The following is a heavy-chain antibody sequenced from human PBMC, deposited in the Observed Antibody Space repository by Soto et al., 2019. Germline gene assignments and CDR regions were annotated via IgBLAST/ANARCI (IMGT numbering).Heavy chain of an antibody. Sequence: ESGGGLVKPGGSLRLSCAASGISFSDYHMNWVRQAPGKGLEWVASITPSGRFINYADSVEGRFFISRDNTKNSLFLQMNSLRGEDTAVYYCAGTYDPADYWGQGNLVVVSS. V-gene: IGHV3-21*01. CDR3: AGTYDPADY. J-gene: IGHJ4*02. D-gene: IGHD3-22*01. CDR1: GISFSDYH. CDR2: ITPSGRFI.